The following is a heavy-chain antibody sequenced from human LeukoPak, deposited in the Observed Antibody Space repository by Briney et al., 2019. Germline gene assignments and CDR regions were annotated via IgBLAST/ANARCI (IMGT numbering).Heavy chain of an antibody. J-gene: IGHJ4*02. V-gene: IGHV3-21*01. CDR1: GFTFSSYS. D-gene: IGHD6-6*01. CDR3: ASPLYSSSSV. Sequence: TGGSLRLSCAASGFTFSSYSMNWVRQAPGKGLEWVSSISSSSSYIYYADSVKGRFTIPRDNAKNPLYLQMNSLRAEDTAVYYCASPLYSSSSVWGQGTLVTVSS. CDR2: ISSSSSYI.